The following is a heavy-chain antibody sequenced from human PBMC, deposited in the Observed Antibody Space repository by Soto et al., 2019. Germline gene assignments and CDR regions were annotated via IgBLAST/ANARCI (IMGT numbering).Heavy chain of an antibody. CDR2: IYYSGST. V-gene: IGHV4-39*01. J-gene: IGHJ5*02. CDR3: ARGITIFGVVIYFDP. Sequence: SVARSLTWTVCGGPTRRSSYNGGCIRHPPGKGLEWIGSIYYSGSTSYNPSLKSRVTISVDTSKNQFSLKLSSVTAADTAVYYCARGITIFGVVIYFDPWGQGTLVTVS. D-gene: IGHD3-3*01. CDR1: GGPTRRSSYN.